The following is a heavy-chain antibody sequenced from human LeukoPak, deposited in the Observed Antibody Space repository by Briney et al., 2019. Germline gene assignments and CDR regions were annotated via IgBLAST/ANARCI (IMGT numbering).Heavy chain of an antibody. CDR3: ARVTMVRGEGYYFDY. D-gene: IGHD3-10*01. CDR2: INHSGST. Sequence: SETLSLTCAVYGGSFSGYYWSWIRQPPGKGLEWIGEINHSGSTNYNPSLKSRVTISVDTSKNQFSLKLSSVTAADTAVYYCARVTMVRGEGYYFDYWGQGTLVTVSS. V-gene: IGHV4-34*01. CDR1: GGSFSGYY. J-gene: IGHJ4*02.